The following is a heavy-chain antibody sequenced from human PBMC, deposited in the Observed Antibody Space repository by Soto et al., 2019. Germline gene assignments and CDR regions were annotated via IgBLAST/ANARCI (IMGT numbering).Heavy chain of an antibody. J-gene: IGHJ5*01. CDR3: GRVVEGATRHTDFDS. CDR1: GVSIHNSHSF. D-gene: IGHD2-15*01. Sequence: SETLSLTCTVSGVSIHNSHSFWGWIRQPPGKGLEFIGSVYYSGGANYNPSLKSRVTVSIDTSNNQFSLRVNSVTAADTAVYYCGRVVEGATRHTDFDSWGQGIMVTVYS. V-gene: IGHV4-39*01. CDR2: VYYSGGA.